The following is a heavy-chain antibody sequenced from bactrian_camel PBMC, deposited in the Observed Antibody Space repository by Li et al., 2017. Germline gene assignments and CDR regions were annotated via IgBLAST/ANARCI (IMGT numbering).Heavy chain of an antibody. V-gene: IGHV3S6*01. CDR1: SFSDTRYC. CDR2: IDSDGTAT. D-gene: IGHD3*01. J-gene: IGHJ6*01. Sequence: QVQLVESGGGSVKAGESLRLSCDTSSFSDTRYCLGWFRQAPGKERERVAIIDSDGTATYAESVKGRFTISKDRQKNTLYLKMTNLKPEDTGMYYCAADWVRIDSINDVARMGYWGQGTQVTVS. CDR3: AADWVRIDSINDVARMGY.